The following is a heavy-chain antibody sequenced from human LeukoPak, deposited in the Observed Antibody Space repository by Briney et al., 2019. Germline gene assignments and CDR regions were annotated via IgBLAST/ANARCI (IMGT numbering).Heavy chain of an antibody. CDR1: GYTFTGYY. J-gene: IGHJ1*01. CDR2: INPNSGGT. D-gene: IGHD2-15*01. V-gene: IGHV1-2*02. CDR3: ARVPIYCSGGSCYPGYFQH. Sequence: ASVKVSCKASGYTFTGYYMHWVRQAPGQGLEWMGWINPNSGGTNYAQKFQGRVTMTRDTSISTAYMELSRLRSDDTAVYYCARVPIYCSGGSCYPGYFQHWGQGTLVTVSS.